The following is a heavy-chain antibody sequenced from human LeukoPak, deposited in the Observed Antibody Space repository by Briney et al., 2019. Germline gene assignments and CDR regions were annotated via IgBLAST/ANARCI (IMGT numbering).Heavy chain of an antibody. CDR1: GGSISSSNYY. Sequence: PSETLSLTCTVSGGSISSSNYYWGWIRQPPGKGLEWIGSIYYSGSTYYNPSLKSRVTISVDTSKNQFSLKLSSVTAADTAVYYCARRGGSGSYYKRGYYFDYWGQGTLVTVSS. J-gene: IGHJ4*02. CDR3: ARRGGSGSYYKRGYYFDY. V-gene: IGHV4-39*07. D-gene: IGHD3-10*01. CDR2: IYYSGST.